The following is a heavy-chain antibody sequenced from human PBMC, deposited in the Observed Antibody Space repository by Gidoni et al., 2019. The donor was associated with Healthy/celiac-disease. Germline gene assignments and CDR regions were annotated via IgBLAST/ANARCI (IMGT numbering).Heavy chain of an antibody. CDR1: GFPFSSYA. Sequence: EVQLLESGGGLVQPGGSLRLSCAASGFPFSSYAMSWFRQAPGKGLEWVSAISGSGGSTYYADSVKGRFTISRDNSKNTLYLKMNSLRAEDTAVYYCAKVNSDILTGYYNVRLYYFDYWGQGTLVTVSS. CDR3: AKVNSDILTGYYNVRLYYFDY. CDR2: ISGSGGST. V-gene: IGHV3-23*01. J-gene: IGHJ4*02. D-gene: IGHD3-9*01.